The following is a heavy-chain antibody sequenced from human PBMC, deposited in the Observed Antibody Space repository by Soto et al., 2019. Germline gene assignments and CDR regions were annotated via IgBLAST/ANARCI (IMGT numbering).Heavy chain of an antibody. V-gene: IGHV4-34*01. J-gene: IGHJ6*02. Sequence: SETLSLTCAVYGGSFSGYYWSWIRQPPGKGLEWIGEINHSGSTNYNPSLKSRVTISVDTSKNQFSLKLSSVTAADTAVYYCARAKITGTAPPIYYYYYYGMDVWGQGTTVTVSS. D-gene: IGHD1-7*01. CDR2: INHSGST. CDR3: ARAKITGTAPPIYYYYYYGMDV. CDR1: GGSFSGYY.